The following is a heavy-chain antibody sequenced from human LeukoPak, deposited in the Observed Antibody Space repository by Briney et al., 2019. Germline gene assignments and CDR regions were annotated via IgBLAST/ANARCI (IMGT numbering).Heavy chain of an antibody. CDR2: ITTGSSYI. CDR1: GFSFTSYA. J-gene: IGHJ6*03. D-gene: IGHD1-1*01. V-gene: IGHV3-21*06. Sequence: GGSLRLSCSASGFSFTSYAMNWVRQAPGKGLECVSSITTGSSYIYYADSVRGRFSVSRDNAQDSLYLEMNSLRAEDTAVYFCARVEATTARSYYYYYMDVWGKGTTVTVSS. CDR3: ARVEATTARSYYYYYMDV.